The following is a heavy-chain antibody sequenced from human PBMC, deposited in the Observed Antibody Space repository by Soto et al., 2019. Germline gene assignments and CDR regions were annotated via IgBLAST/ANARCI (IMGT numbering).Heavy chain of an antibody. V-gene: IGHV3-48*01. D-gene: IGHD3-10*01. CDR2: IMPGSSHI. Sequence: GGSLRLSCAASGFTFSIYSMNWVRQAPGKGLEWVSYIMPGSSHIFYADSVKGRFTISRDNSKNLLYLQMNSLRAEDTAVFYCAKYFWFGELANDYWGQGTRVTFAS. J-gene: IGHJ4*02. CDR1: GFTFSIYS. CDR3: AKYFWFGELANDY.